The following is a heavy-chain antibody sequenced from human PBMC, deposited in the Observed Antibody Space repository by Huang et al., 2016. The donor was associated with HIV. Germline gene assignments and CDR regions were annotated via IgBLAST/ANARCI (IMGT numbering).Heavy chain of an antibody. D-gene: IGHD3-10*01. CDR2: IVPIFRRT. CDR1: GGTFSSYG. J-gene: IGHJ6*03. CDR3: ARGVFDGVWSGDLLPHFYYMDV. Sequence: QVQLVQSGAEMKKPGSSVKVSCTAPGGTFSSYGISWVRQAPGQGLECMGVIVPIFRRTDYAQKFQGRLTITADESTSTAYMELSSLRSQDAAIYFCARGVFDGVWSGDLLPHFYYMDVWGKGTTVTVSS. V-gene: IGHV1-69*13.